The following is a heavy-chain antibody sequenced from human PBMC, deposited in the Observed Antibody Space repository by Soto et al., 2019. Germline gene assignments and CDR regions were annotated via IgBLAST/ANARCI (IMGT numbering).Heavy chain of an antibody. CDR2: ISGSGGCT. J-gene: IGHJ4*02. D-gene: IGHD3-10*01. CDR3: AKASGWFGEFDY. CDR1: GFTFSSYA. Sequence: EVQLLESGGGLVQPGGSLRLSCAASGFTFSSYAMSWVRQAPGKGLEWVSAISGSGGCTYYADSVKGRFTISRDNSKNTLYLQMNSLRAEDTAVYYCAKASGWFGEFDYWGQGTLVTVSS. V-gene: IGHV3-23*01.